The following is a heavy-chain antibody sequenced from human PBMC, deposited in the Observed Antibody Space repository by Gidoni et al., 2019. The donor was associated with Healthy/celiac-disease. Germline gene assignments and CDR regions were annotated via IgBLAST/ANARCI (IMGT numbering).Heavy chain of an antibody. CDR3: AKDGSSGYYYYGMDV. CDR1: GFTFDDYA. V-gene: IGHV3-9*01. D-gene: IGHD6-19*01. Sequence: EVQLVESGGGLVQPARSLRLSCAASGFTFDDYAMHWVRQAPGKGLEWVSGISWNSGSIGYADSVKGRFTISRDNAKNSLYLQMNSLRAEDTALYYCAKDGSSGYYYYGMDVWGQGTTVTVSS. J-gene: IGHJ6*02. CDR2: ISWNSGSI.